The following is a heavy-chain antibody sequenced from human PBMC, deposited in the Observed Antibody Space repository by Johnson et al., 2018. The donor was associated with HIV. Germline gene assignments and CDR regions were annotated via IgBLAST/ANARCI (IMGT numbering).Heavy chain of an antibody. CDR2: ISGSGSTI. J-gene: IGHJ3*02. CDR1: GFTFIDYY. V-gene: IGHV3-11*04. CDR3: AGGRYSSSWYVGGLDAFDI. D-gene: IGHD6-13*01. Sequence: QEQLVESGGGLVQPGGSLKLSCAASGFTFIDYYMSWIRQAPGKGLEWISYISGSGSTIYYADSVKGRFTFSRDNAKYSLYLQMNSLKAEDTAMYYCAGGRYSSSWYVGGLDAFDIWGQGTMVTVSS.